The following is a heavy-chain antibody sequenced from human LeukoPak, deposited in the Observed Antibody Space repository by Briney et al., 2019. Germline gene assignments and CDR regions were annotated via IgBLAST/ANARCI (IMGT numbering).Heavy chain of an antibody. CDR3: ARGDSLYDYVWGSYLPDY. CDR2: MNPNSGNT. CDR1: GYTFTSYD. V-gene: IGHV1-8*01. Sequence: ASVKVSCKASGYTFTSYDINWVRQATGQGLEWMGWMNPNSGNTGYAQKFQGRVTTTRNTSISTAYMELSSLRSEDTAVYYCARGDSLYDYVWGSYLPDYWGQGTLVTVSS. D-gene: IGHD3-16*02. J-gene: IGHJ4*02.